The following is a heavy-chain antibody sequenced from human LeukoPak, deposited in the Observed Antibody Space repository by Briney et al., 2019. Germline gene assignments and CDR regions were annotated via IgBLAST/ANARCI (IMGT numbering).Heavy chain of an antibody. CDR2: IYPGDSDT. D-gene: IGHD6-6*01. CDR3: ARLRGDSSSLY. CDR1: GYSFTNFW. V-gene: IGHV5-51*01. J-gene: IGHJ4*02. Sequence: GESLKISCQGSGYSFTNFWIGWVRQPPGKGLEWMGIIYPGDSDTRYIPSFQGQVTISADRSISTVYLQWSSLKASDTAMYYCARLRGDSSSLYWGQGTLVTVSS.